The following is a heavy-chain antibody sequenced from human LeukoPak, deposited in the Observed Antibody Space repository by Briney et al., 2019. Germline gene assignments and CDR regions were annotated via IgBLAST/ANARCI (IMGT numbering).Heavy chain of an antibody. V-gene: IGHV1-2*02. CDR1: GYTFTGYY. Sequence: ASVKVSCKASGYTFTGYYMHWVRQAPGQGLEWMGWINPNSGGTNYAQKFQGRVTMTRDTSISTAYMELSRLRSDDTAVYYCARDSYSSGSNGDFDYWGQGTLVTVSS. J-gene: IGHJ4*02. D-gene: IGHD6-19*01. CDR2: INPNSGGT. CDR3: ARDSYSSGSNGDFDY.